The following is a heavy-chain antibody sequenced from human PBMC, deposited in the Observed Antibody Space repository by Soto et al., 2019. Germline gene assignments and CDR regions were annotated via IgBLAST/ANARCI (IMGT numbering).Heavy chain of an antibody. D-gene: IGHD3-22*01. CDR3: ARDYYDSSGYLGLLDY. CDR1: GFTFSSYS. J-gene: IGHJ4*02. Sequence: EVQLVESGGGLVQPGGSLRLSCAASGFTFSSYSMNWVRQAPGKGLEWVSYISSSISTIYYADSVKGRFTISRDNAKNSLYRQMNSLRDEDTAVYYCARDYYDSSGYLGLLDYWGQGTLVTVSS. CDR2: ISSSISTI. V-gene: IGHV3-48*02.